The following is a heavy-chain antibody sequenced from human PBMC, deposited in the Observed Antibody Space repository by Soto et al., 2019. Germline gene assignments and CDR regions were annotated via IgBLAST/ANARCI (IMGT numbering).Heavy chain of an antibody. CDR1: GFTFSSYG. V-gene: IGHV3-30*18. CDR3: AKEGQWMRFSWYYGMDV. D-gene: IGHD6-19*01. Sequence: LRLSCEASGFTFSSYGMHWVREAPGKGLEWVAVISYDGSNKYYADSVKGRFTISRDNSKNTLYLQMNSLRAEDTAVYYCAKEGQWMRFSWYYGMDVWGQVTPFTVCS. J-gene: IGHJ6*02. CDR2: ISYDGSNK.